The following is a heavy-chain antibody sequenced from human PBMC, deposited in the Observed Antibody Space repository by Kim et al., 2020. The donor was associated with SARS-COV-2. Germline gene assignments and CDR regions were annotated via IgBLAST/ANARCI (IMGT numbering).Heavy chain of an antibody. V-gene: IGHV3-9*01. Sequence: GGSLRLSCAASGFTFGDYAMHWVRQAPGKGLEWVSGISWNSGSIGYADSVKGRFTISRDNAKNSLYLQMNSLRAEDTALYYCAKDQYYDFWSGYYRGYYGMDVWGQGTTVTVSS. CDR1: GFTFGDYA. J-gene: IGHJ6*02. D-gene: IGHD3-3*01. CDR2: ISWNSGSI. CDR3: AKDQYYDFWSGYYRGYYGMDV.